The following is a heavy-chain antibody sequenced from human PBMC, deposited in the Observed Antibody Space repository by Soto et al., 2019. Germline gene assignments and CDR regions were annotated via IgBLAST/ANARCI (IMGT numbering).Heavy chain of an antibody. CDR3: AKERVRFLDA. Sequence: SGGGLVQPGGSLRLSCVASGFSFDDFAMHWVRQAPGKGLEWISGITWNSVSTDYANSVKGRFTVSRDNAKNSLYLQMSSLTTEDTALYFCAKERVRFLDAWGQGTLVTVSS. D-gene: IGHD3-3*01. V-gene: IGHV3-9*01. CDR2: ITWNSVST. J-gene: IGHJ5*02. CDR1: GFSFDDFA.